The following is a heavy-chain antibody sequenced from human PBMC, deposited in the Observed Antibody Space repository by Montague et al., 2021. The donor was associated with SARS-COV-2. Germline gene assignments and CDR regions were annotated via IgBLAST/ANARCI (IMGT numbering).Heavy chain of an antibody. CDR2: VYRTGGT. Sequence: SETLSLTCTVSGGSVNSTNWWSWVRQPPGKGLEWIAEVYRTGGTMFNPSFRNRVTLSIDRSKNLFSLNLNSVTVADTAVYYCARTGAYDHFDYWGPGTLVIVSS. CDR3: ARTGAYDHFDY. J-gene: IGHJ4*02. CDR1: GGSVNSTNW. D-gene: IGHD5-12*01. V-gene: IGHV4-4*02.